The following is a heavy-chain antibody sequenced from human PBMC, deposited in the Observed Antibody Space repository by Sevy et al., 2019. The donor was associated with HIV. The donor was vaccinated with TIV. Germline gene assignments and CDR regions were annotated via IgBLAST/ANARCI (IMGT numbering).Heavy chain of an antibody. CDR3: ARGGDGVVPSPIMGLGPWTKYWYFDL. CDR1: GGSFSGYS. D-gene: IGHD3-3*01. CDR2: VNHSGST. V-gene: IGHV4-34*01. J-gene: IGHJ2*01. Sequence: SETLSLTCAVSGGSFSGYSWDWIRRPPGKGLEWIGEVNHSGSTNYNPSLKSRVTISVDTSKNQFSLKLNSVTAADTAVYYCARGGDGVVPSPIMGLGPWTKYWYFDLWGRGTLVTVSS.